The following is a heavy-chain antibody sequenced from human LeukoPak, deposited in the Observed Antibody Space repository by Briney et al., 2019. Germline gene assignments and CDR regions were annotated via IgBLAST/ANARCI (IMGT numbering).Heavy chain of an antibody. CDR3: ASLEGYCSSGWYWYFDL. J-gene: IGHJ2*01. D-gene: IGHD2-2*01. CDR2: INSDGSST. Sequence: GGSLRLSCAASGFTFSRYWRHWVRQAPGKGLVWVSRINSDGSSTSYADSVKGRFTISRDNAKNTLYLQMNRLRDEDTAVYYCASLEGYCSSGWYWYFDLWGRGTLVTVSS. V-gene: IGHV3-74*01. CDR1: GFTFSRYW.